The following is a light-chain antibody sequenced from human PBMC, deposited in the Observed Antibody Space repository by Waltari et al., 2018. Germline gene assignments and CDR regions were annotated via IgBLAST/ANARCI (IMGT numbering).Light chain of an antibody. V-gene: IGLV2-14*01. Sequence: QSVLTQPASVSGSPGQSITISCTGTTSDVGGYDYVSWYQHHPGKAPKLMIYEVSHRPSGVSNRFSGSKSGNTASLTISGLQAEDEADYYCSSFTNSNTWLFGGGTKLTVL. CDR1: TSDVGGYDY. CDR2: EVS. CDR3: SSFTNSNTWL. J-gene: IGLJ3*02.